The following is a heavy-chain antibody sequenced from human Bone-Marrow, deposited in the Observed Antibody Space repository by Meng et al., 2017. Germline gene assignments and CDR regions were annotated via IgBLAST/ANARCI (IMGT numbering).Heavy chain of an antibody. V-gene: IGHV7-4-1*02. D-gene: IGHD1-26*01. CDR2: INTNTGNP. J-gene: IGHJ5*02. Sequence: ASVKVSCKASGYTFTSYAMNWVRQAPGQGLEWMGWINTNTGNPTYAQGFTGRFVFSLDTSVSTAYLQISSLKAEDTAVYYCARESGSGSYLGTFSYNWFDPWGQGTLVTVSS. CDR1: GYTFTSYA. CDR3: ARESGSGSYLGTFSYNWFDP.